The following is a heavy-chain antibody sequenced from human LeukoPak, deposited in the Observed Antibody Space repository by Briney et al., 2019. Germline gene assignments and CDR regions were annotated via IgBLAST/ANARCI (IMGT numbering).Heavy chain of an antibody. V-gene: IGHV3-48*02. CDR1: GFTFSSYN. CDR2: ISSSGSTI. D-gene: IGHD4-17*01. Sequence: GGSLRLSCAASGFTFSSYNMNWVRQAPGKGLEWVSDISSSGSTIYFADSVKGRFTISRDNAKNSLYLQMNSLRDEDTAVYYCARSRTVDYWGQGTLVTVSS. J-gene: IGHJ4*02. CDR3: ARSRTVDY.